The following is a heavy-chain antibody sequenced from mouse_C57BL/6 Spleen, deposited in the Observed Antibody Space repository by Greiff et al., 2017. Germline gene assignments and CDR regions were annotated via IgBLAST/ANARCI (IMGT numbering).Heavy chain of an antibody. CDR2: IYPRSGNT. CDR1: GYTFTSYG. Sequence: QVQLQQSGAELARPGASVKLSCKASGYTFTSYGISWVKQRTGQGLEWIGEIYPRSGNTYYNEKFKGKATLTADKSSSTAYMELRSLTSEDSAVYFCARGVDGYYVRYFDVWGTGTTVTVSS. J-gene: IGHJ1*03. D-gene: IGHD2-3*01. V-gene: IGHV1-81*01. CDR3: ARGVDGYYVRYFDV.